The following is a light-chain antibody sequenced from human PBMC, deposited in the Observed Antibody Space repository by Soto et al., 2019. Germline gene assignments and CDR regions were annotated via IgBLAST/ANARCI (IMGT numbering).Light chain of an antibody. J-gene: IGKJ5*01. CDR2: GAS. V-gene: IGKV3-15*01. Sequence: EIVLTQSPATLSLSPGERATLSCRASRDIKRYLAWYQQKPGQAPRLLIYGASTRATGIPARFSGSGSGTEFTLTIRSMQSEDFAVYYFQKYNNWPLITFGQGTRLEIK. CDR3: QKYNNWPLIT. CDR1: RDIKRY.